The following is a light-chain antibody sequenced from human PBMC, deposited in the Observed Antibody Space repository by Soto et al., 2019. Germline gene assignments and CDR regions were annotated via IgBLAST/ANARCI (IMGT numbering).Light chain of an antibody. J-gene: IGKJ1*01. CDR3: QQRSNWPWT. CDR1: EIVSTF. Sequence: IRLTQSPATLSLSPGERATLSCRASEIVSTFLAWYQQKPGQAPRLLIYEASSRATGIPARFSGGGSGTVFTLTISRLEPEDFAVYYCQQRSNWPWTFGQGTKVHIK. V-gene: IGKV3-11*01. CDR2: EAS.